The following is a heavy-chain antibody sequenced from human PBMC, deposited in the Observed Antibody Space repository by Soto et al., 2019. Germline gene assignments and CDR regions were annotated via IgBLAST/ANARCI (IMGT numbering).Heavy chain of an antibody. CDR3: ARGGGVGVAGSAAFDM. CDR1: GYPVTAYY. J-gene: IGHJ3*02. Sequence: QLHLVQSGAVVKKPGASVTVSCSASGYPVTAYYMHWVRQAPGRGLEWMGGINPATGAAKYTQTCRGRVTMTRDTSTSTGFMELRGLTSEDTAVFYCARGGGVGVAGSAAFDMWGQGTLVTVSS. D-gene: IGHD3-3*01. V-gene: IGHV1-2*02. CDR2: INPATGAA.